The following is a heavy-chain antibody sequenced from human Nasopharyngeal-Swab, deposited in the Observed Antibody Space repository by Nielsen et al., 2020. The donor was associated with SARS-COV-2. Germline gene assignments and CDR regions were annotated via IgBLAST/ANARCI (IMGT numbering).Heavy chain of an antibody. J-gene: IGHJ4*02. CDR1: GFTSSSSG. CDR2: KWYDGSNK. CDR3: ARDQGRYSSGWYLDY. Sequence: LKIYCAASGFTSSSSGMHWVRQALGKGLEWVAVKWYDGSNKYYADSVKGRFTISRDNAMKALYLQMNSLRAEDTAVYYGARDQGRYSSGWYLDYWGQGTLVTVSS. D-gene: IGHD6-19*01. V-gene: IGHV3-33*01.